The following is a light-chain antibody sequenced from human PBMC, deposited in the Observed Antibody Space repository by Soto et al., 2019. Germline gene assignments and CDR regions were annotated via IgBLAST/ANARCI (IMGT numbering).Light chain of an antibody. V-gene: IGKV3-15*01. Sequence: EIVMTQSPATLSVSPGERATLSCRASQSVSSNLAWYQQKPDQAPRLLIYGASTRATGIPARFSGSGSGTEFTLTISSLQSEDFAVYYCQQYNYWPTFGGGTKV. J-gene: IGKJ4*01. CDR2: GAS. CDR1: QSVSSN. CDR3: QQYNYWPT.